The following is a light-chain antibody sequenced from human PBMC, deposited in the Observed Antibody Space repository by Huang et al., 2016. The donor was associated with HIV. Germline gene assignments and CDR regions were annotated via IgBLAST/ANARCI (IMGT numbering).Light chain of an antibody. Sequence: EIVMTQSPPTLSVSPGGRATPSCRASQSVRTNLAWYQQKPGQAPRLLIYGVSTRATKFPGRFSGSGSGTEFTLTINSLQSEDSAVYYCQQYNNWPPWTFGQGTKVEIK. CDR2: GVS. CDR3: QQYNNWPPWT. J-gene: IGKJ1*01. CDR1: QSVRTN. V-gene: IGKV3-15*01.